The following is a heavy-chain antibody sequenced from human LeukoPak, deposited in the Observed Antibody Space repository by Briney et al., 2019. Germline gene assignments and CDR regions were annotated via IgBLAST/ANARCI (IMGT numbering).Heavy chain of an antibody. D-gene: IGHD1-26*01. V-gene: IGHV3-9*01. Sequence: PGGSLRLSCAASGFTFDDYAMHWVRQAPGKGLEWVSGISWNSGSIGYADSVKGRFTISRDNAKNSLYLQMNSLRAEDTAVYYCARDFKVGATFLKLFDYWGQGTLVTVSS. CDR1: GFTFDDYA. CDR3: ARDFKVGATFLKLFDY. J-gene: IGHJ4*02. CDR2: ISWNSGSI.